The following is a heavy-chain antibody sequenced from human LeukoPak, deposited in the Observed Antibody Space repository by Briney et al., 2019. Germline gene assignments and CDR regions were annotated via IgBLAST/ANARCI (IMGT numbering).Heavy chain of an antibody. CDR2: INHSGST. D-gene: IGHD6-6*01. CDR3: ARVLAARPYYYGLDV. Sequence: SETLSLTCAVYGGSFSGYFWSWIRQPPGKGLEWIGEINHSGSTNHNPSLKSRVTISVDTSKNQFSLKLSSVTAADTAVYYCARVLAARPYYYGLDVWGQGTTVTVSS. J-gene: IGHJ6*02. V-gene: IGHV4-34*01. CDR1: GGSFSGYF.